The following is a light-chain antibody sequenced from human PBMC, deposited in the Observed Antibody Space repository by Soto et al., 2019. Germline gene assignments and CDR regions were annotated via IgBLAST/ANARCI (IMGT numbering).Light chain of an antibody. J-gene: IGKJ5*01. CDR1: QSVSSS. CDR2: DTS. Sequence: EIVLTQSQATLSLAPGQRATLSCCARQSVSSSLAWDPQKPGQAPRLLISDTSNRATGIPDRFSGSGSGTHFTLNISRLEPEDFALYYRQKYGSSPRITFGQRTRLEI. V-gene: IGKV3-20*01. CDR3: QKYGSSPRIT.